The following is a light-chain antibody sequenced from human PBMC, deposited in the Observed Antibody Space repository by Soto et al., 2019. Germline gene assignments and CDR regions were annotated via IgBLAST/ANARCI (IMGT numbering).Light chain of an antibody. Sequence: VLTQSPGTRSLSPGERATLSCRASQSVSSSYLAWYQRKPGQAPRLVIHGATPRETGIRARFSGSGSGTEFTLTISSLQSEDFAVYYCQQYNNWPRTFGQGTKVDIK. CDR1: QSVSSSY. CDR2: GAT. CDR3: QQYNNWPRT. J-gene: IGKJ1*01. V-gene: IGKV3-15*01.